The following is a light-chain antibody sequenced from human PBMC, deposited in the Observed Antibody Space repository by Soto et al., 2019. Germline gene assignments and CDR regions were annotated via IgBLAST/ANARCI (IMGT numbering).Light chain of an antibody. Sequence: DIVMTQSPDSLAVSLGERATINCKSSQSVLYSSNNQNYLAWYQQKPGQPPKLLIYWASTRESGVPDRFSGNGSGTDFNLTISSLQAEDVAVYYCQQYYSTPPTFGQGTKLEIK. CDR3: QQYYSTPPT. CDR1: QSVLYSSNNQNY. CDR2: WAS. J-gene: IGKJ2*01. V-gene: IGKV4-1*01.